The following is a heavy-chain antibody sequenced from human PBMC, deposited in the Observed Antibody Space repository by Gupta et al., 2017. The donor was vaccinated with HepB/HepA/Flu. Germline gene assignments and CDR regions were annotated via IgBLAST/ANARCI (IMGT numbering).Heavy chain of an antibody. Sequence: QVQLVESGEGWVKPGGSLSPPCAASGSTFSDYYFSWNRQAQGKGLEWVSYISSSGSTIYYADAVKGRFTISRDNAKNSLYLQMNSLRAEDTAVYYCARDVRIYCSSTSCYPYYFDYWGREPWSPSPQ. D-gene: IGHD2-2*01. CDR2: ISSSGSTI. V-gene: IGHV3-11*04. CDR3: ARDVRIYCSSTSCYPYYFDY. J-gene: IGHJ4*02. CDR1: GSTFSDYY.